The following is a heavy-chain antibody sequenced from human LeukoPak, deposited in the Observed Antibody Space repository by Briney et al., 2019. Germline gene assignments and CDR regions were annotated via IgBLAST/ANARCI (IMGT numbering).Heavy chain of an antibody. CDR3: ARVRVVVRYFDY. V-gene: IGHV3-21*01. CDR2: ISSSSSYI. D-gene: IGHD3-22*01. Sequence: PGGSLRLSCAASGFTFSSYSMNWVRQAPGKGLEWVSSISSSSSYIYYADSVKGRFTISRDNAKNSLYLQMNSLRAEDTAVYYCARVRVVVRYFDYWGQGTLVTVSP. J-gene: IGHJ4*02. CDR1: GFTFSSYS.